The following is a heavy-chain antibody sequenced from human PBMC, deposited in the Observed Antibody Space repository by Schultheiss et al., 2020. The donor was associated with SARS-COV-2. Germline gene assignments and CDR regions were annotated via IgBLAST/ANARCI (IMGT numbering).Heavy chain of an antibody. Sequence: GGSLRLSCAASGFTFRYYGMHWVRQAPGKGLDWVAVISYDGSKEYYADSVKGRFTISRDNAKNSLYLQMNSLRAEDTAVYYCARGEQQLGRFDYWGQGILVTVSS. CDR2: ISYDGSKE. V-gene: IGHV3-30*03. D-gene: IGHD6-13*01. CDR3: ARGEQQLGRFDY. J-gene: IGHJ4*02. CDR1: GFTFRYYG.